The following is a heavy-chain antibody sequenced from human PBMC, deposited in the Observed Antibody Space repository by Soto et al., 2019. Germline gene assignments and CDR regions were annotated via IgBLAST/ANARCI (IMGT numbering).Heavy chain of an antibody. V-gene: IGHV1-18*01. J-gene: IGHJ6*02. Sequence: QVQLVQSGAEVKKPGASVKVSCKASGYTFTSYGISWVRQAPGQVLEWMGWISAYNGNTNYAQKLQGRVTMTTDTSTSTAYMELRSLRSDDTAVYYCAREYADIVVVPAAIRAYYYYGMDVWGQGTTVTVSS. D-gene: IGHD2-2*02. CDR3: AREYADIVVVPAAIRAYYYYGMDV. CDR2: ISAYNGNT. CDR1: GYTFTSYG.